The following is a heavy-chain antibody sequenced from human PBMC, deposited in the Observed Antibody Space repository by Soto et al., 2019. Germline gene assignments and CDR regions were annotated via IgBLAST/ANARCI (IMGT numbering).Heavy chain of an antibody. V-gene: IGHV1-2*02. CDR2: IGHASCET. J-gene: IGHJ4*02. Sequence: SXKVSCKASGYTXNGHYIHWVRQAPGQGPEWMGEIGHASCETRYAQKFQGRVTMTRDTSITTVYMELNNLRPDDTAVYYCGRGRSGQLVVFYWGQGTPGTVSS. D-gene: IGHD3-10*01. CDR3: GRGRSGQLVVFY. CDR1: GYTXNGHY.